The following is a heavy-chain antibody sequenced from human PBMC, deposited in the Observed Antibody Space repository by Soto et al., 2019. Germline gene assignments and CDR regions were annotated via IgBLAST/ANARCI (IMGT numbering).Heavy chain of an antibody. D-gene: IGHD3-3*01. CDR1: GGSFTSSSYY. V-gene: IGHV4-61*01. J-gene: IGHJ4*02. Sequence: SETLSLTCSVSGGSFTSSSYYWSWIRQPPGKGREWIGYSYDSGSTKHNPSLKSRFTISIDTSKNQFSLKLTSVTAADTAVYYCARGGFLEWLPQGDIVATTDYWGQGTMVTVSS. CDR3: ARGGFLEWLPQGDIVATTDY. CDR2: SYDSGST.